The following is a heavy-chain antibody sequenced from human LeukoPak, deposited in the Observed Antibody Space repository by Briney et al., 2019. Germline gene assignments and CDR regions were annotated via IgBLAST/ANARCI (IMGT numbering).Heavy chain of an antibody. D-gene: IGHD4-17*01. CDR3: ARANYGSFDY. CDR1: GGTFSSYT. J-gene: IGHJ4*02. V-gene: IGHV1-69*02. CDR2: IIPILGIA. Sequence: SVKVSCKASGGTFSSYTISWVRQAPGQGLEWMGRIIPILGIANYAQKLQGRVTITADKSTSTAYMELSSLRSEDTALYYCARANYGSFDYWGQGTLVTVSS.